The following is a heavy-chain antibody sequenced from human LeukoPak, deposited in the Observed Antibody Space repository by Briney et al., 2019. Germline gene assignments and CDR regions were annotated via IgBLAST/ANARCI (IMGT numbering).Heavy chain of an antibody. V-gene: IGHV1-8*01. CDR1: GYTFTSYD. J-gene: IGHJ5*02. D-gene: IGHD3-10*01. CDR2: MNPNSGNT. Sequence: ASVKVSCKASGYTFTSYDINWVRQATGQGLEWMGWMNPNSGNTGYAQKFQGRVTMTRNTSIGTAYMELSSLRSEDTAVYYCARVGYGSGSYYPRADMNYWFDPWGQGTLVTVSS. CDR3: ARVGYGSGSYYPRADMNYWFDP.